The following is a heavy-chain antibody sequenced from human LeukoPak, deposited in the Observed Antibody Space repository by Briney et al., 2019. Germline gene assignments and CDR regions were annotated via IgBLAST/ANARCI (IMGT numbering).Heavy chain of an antibody. CDR1: GYTFTSYG. CDR2: ISAYNGNT. J-gene: IGHJ4*02. Sequence: ASVKVSCKASGYTFTSYGISWVRQAPGQGLEWMGWISAYNGNTNYAQKLQGRVTMTTDTSTSTAYMELRSLRSDDTAVYYCARDHPAWIQLWSFKGLDYWGQGTLVTVSS. D-gene: IGHD5-18*01. V-gene: IGHV1-18*01. CDR3: ARDHPAWIQLWSFKGLDY.